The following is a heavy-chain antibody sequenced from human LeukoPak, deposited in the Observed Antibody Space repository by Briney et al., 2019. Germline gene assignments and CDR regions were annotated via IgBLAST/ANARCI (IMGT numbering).Heavy chain of an antibody. CDR2: ISSSSSYI. J-gene: IGHJ4*02. CDR1: GFTFSSYS. CDR3: ARGAHYYDSSGYYD. V-gene: IGHV3-21*01. D-gene: IGHD3-22*01. Sequence: PGGSLRLSCAASGFTFSSYSLNWVRQAPGKGLEWVSSISSSSSYIYYADSVKGRFTISRDNAKNSLYLQMNSLRAEDTAVYYCARGAHYYDSSGYYDWGQGTLVTVSS.